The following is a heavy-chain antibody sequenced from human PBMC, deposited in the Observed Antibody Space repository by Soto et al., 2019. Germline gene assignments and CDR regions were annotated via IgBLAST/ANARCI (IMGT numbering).Heavy chain of an antibody. D-gene: IGHD1-26*01. CDR1: GGSVSSGSYY. Sequence: SETLSLTCTVSGGSVSSGSYYWSWIRQPPGKGLEWIGYIYYSGSTYYNPSLKSRVTISVDTSKNQFSLKLSSVTAADTAVYYCASPVGATTGADYYYYYGMDVWGQGTTVTVSS. V-gene: IGHV4-61*01. CDR3: ASPVGATTGADYYYYYGMDV. J-gene: IGHJ6*02. CDR2: IYYSGST.